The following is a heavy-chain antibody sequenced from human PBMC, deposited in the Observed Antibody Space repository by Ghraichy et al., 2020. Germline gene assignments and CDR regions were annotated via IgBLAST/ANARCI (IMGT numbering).Heavy chain of an antibody. CDR2: TYYRSKWYN. CDR3: VRRFCGGESCSSEIFDY. D-gene: IGHD2-21*01. CDR1: GDSVSSNSAT. J-gene: IGHJ4*02. V-gene: IGHV6-1*01. Sequence: SQTLSLTCAISGDSVSSNSATWNWVRQSPSRGLEWLGRTYYRSKWYNHYGVSVKSRITINPDTSKNQFSLQLNSVTPEDTAVYYCVRRFCGGESCSSEIFDYWGQGTLVTVSS.